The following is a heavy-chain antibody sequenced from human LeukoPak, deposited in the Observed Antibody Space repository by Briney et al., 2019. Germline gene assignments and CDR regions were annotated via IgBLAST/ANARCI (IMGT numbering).Heavy chain of an antibody. D-gene: IGHD6-6*01. V-gene: IGHV4-4*07. J-gene: IGHJ4*02. Sequence: SETLSLTCTVSGGSISSYYWSWLRQPAGKGLEWIGRIYTSGSTNYNPSLKSRVTMSVDTSKNQFSLKLSSVTAADTAVYYCAREDIAARKDYFDYWGQGTLVTVSS. CDR3: AREDIAARKDYFDY. CDR2: IYTSGST. CDR1: GGSISSYY.